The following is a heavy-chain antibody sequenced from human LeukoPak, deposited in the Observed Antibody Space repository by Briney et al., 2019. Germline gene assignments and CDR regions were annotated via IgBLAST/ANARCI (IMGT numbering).Heavy chain of an antibody. V-gene: IGHV3-48*01. D-gene: IGHD3-16*01. CDR1: GFTFSTYS. Sequence: GGSLRLSCAASGFTFSTYSMNWVRQAPGKGLEWASYISSSSSIIYYADSVKGRFTISRDNAKNSLDLQMNSLRAEDTAVYYCARGGYYFDYWGQGTLVTVSS. CDR2: ISSSSSII. CDR3: ARGGYYFDY. J-gene: IGHJ4*02.